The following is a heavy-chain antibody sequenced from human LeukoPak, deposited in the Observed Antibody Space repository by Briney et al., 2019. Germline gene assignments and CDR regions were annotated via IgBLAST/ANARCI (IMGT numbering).Heavy chain of an antibody. CDR3: AIFDFLFGEIDNWFDP. CDR1: GYSFTSYW. J-gene: IGHJ5*02. V-gene: IGHV5-51*01. D-gene: IGHD3-16*01. CDR2: IYPSDSDT. Sequence: GESLKISCKASGYSFTSYWIGWVRQMPGKGLEWMGIIYPSDSDTRYSPSFQGQVTISVDKSISTAYLQWSSLKVSDTAIYYCAIFDFLFGEIDNWFDPWGQGTQVTVSS.